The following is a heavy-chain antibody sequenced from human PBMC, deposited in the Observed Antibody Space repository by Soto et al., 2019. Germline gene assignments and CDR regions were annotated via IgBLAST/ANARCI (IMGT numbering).Heavy chain of an antibody. V-gene: IGHV3-23*01. CDR2: VSESGTGT. CDR1: GFTLSTYA. CDR3: AKGGRRRGSYPPLDY. D-gene: IGHD1-26*01. J-gene: IGHJ4*02. Sequence: GGSLRLSCAASGFTLSTYAMTWVRQAPGKGLEWVSGVSESGTGTFYADSVRGRFTVSRDNSKNTVYLQMSSLRAEDTATYYCAKGGRRRGSYPPLDYWGQGTLATVSS.